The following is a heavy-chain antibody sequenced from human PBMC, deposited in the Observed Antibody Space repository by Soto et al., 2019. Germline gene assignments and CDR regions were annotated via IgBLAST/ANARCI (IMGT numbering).Heavy chain of an antibody. Sequence: SETLALTWTVSGGSISSGGYYWSWIRQHPGKGLEWIGYIYYSGSTYYNPSLKSRVTISVDTSKNQFSLKLSSVTAADTAVYYCAGYATHCGGDCYSRFHYFDYWGQGTLVT. D-gene: IGHD2-21*01. CDR3: AGYATHCGGDCYSRFHYFDY. J-gene: IGHJ4*02. CDR1: GGSISSGGYY. CDR2: IYYSGST. V-gene: IGHV4-31*02.